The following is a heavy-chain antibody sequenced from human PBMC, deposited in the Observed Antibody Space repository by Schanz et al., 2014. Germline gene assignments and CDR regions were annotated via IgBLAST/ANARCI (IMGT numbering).Heavy chain of an antibody. CDR1: GFTFSGYA. V-gene: IGHV3-23*04. Sequence: VQLVESGGGVVQPGRSLRLSCATSGFTFSGYAMTWVRLAPGKGLQWVSSISGRAGTTYSADSVMGRFAISRDNSKNTLYLQMQSLRVEDTAVYFCAKEGGTVTYSYYGLDVWGQGTTVTVSS. CDR2: ISGRAGTT. J-gene: IGHJ6*02. D-gene: IGHD4-17*01. CDR3: AKEGGTVTYSYYGLDV.